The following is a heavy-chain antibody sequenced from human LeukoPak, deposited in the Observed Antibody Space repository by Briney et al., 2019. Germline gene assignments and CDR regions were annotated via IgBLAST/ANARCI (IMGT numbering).Heavy chain of an antibody. D-gene: IGHD4-17*01. V-gene: IGHV4-59*11. J-gene: IGHJ3*02. CDR3: ARDLVTVTKGFDI. Sequence: SGTLSLTCAVSDDSFSSHYWTWIRQPPGKGLEWIGYISYIGSTNYNPSLKSRVTISIDTSRNQFSLRLSSVTAADTALYYCARDLVTVTKGFDIWGQGTMVSVSS. CDR2: ISYIGST. CDR1: DDSFSSHY.